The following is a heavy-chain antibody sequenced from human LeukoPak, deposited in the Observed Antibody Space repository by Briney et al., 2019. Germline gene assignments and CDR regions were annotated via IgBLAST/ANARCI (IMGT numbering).Heavy chain of an antibody. V-gene: IGHV4-39*07. Sequence: SETLSLTCTVSGGSIRSSYYYWGWIRQPPGKGLEWIGSIYDSGSTYYNPSLKSRVTISVDTSKNQFSLKLSSVTAADTAVYYCAREGGTTVDYWGQGTLVTVSS. CDR3: AREGGTTVDY. CDR1: GGSIRSSYYY. CDR2: IYDSGST. J-gene: IGHJ4*01. D-gene: IGHD1-1*01.